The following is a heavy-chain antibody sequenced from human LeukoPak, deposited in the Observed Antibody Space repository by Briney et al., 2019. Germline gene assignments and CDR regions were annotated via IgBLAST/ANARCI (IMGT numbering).Heavy chain of an antibody. CDR1: GYSFTNYW. Sequence: GQPLQISCKASGYSFTNYWIAWARPMPGKGLEWMGIIYCEDSETKYSPSFQGQVTISVDKSISTAYLQWSSLRASDTAIYYCARHGKYSSGSHYFDYWGQGILVTVSS. CDR2: IYCEDSET. V-gene: IGHV5-51*01. CDR3: ARHGKYSSGSHYFDY. D-gene: IGHD6-19*01. J-gene: IGHJ4*02.